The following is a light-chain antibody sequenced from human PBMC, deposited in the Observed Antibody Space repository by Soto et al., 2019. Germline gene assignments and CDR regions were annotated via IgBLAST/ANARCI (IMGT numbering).Light chain of an antibody. CDR3: SSYTNSNTLV. J-gene: IGLJ1*01. Sequence: QSVLTQPASVSGSPGQSITISCTGTSSDVGGYNYVSWYQQHPGKAPKLMIYEVSHRPSGISNRFSGSKSANTASLTISGLQAEDEADYYCSSYTNSNTLVFGTGTKVTVL. CDR2: EVS. V-gene: IGLV2-14*01. CDR1: SSDVGGYNY.